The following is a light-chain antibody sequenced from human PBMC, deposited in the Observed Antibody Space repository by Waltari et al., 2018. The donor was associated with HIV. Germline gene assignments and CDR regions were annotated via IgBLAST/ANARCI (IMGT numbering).Light chain of an antibody. V-gene: IGKV3-11*01. CDR3: QHRSSWPPLT. CDR2: GAS. CDR1: QSVSSY. Sequence: EIVLTKSPATLSLSPGARATLSCRASQSVSSYLALYQQKPGQAPRLLIYGASNRATGIPGRFSGSGSGTDFTLTISSLEPEDFAFYYCQHRSSWPPLTFGGGTKVEIK. J-gene: IGKJ4*01.